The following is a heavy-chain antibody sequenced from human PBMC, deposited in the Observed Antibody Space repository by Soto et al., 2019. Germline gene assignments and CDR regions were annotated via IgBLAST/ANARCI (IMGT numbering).Heavy chain of an antibody. CDR1: GFTFCSHW. CDR3: ARDNSLVY. CDR2: IKEDGSDK. J-gene: IGHJ4*02. D-gene: IGHD5-18*01. V-gene: IGHV3-7*05. Sequence: GGSLRLCCAASGFTFCSHWMTWVRQAPGKGLEWVANIKEDGSDKYYVDSVKGRFIISRDNAKNSLYLQMDSLRAEDTAVYYCARDNSLVYWGQGTLVTVSS.